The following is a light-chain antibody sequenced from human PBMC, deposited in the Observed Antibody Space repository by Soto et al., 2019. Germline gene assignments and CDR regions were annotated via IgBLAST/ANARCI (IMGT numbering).Light chain of an antibody. CDR3: LQDINYPWT. Sequence: IQMTQSPSTLSASVGDRVTITCRASQSISSWLAWYQQKPGKAPKLLIYDASSLESGVPSRFSGSGSGTDFTLAISSLQPEDSATYYCLQDINYPWTFGQGTKVDIK. V-gene: IGKV1-5*01. CDR2: DAS. J-gene: IGKJ1*01. CDR1: QSISSW.